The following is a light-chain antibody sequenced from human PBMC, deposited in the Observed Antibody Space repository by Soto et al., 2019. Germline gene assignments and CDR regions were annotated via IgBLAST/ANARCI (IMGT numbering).Light chain of an antibody. Sequence: QSALTQPPSVSGALGQSVTISCTGTWSNIGAGHDVHWYQQLPGTAPKLLIYGNNNRPSGVPDRFSGSKSGTSASLAITGLQAEDETDYYCQSFDSSLSIYIFGTGTKLTVL. J-gene: IGLJ1*01. V-gene: IGLV1-40*01. CDR2: GNN. CDR3: QSFDSSLSIYI. CDR1: WSNIGAGHD.